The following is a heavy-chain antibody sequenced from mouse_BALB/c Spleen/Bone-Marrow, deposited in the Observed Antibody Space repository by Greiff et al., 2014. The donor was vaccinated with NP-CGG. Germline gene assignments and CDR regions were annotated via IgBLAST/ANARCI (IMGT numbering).Heavy chain of an antibody. V-gene: IGHV14-3*02. CDR1: GFNIKDTY. J-gene: IGHJ2*01. CDR3: ATDSSGYLDY. D-gene: IGHD3-2*01. CDR2: IDPANGNT. Sequence: EVQLQQSGAELVKPGASVKLSCTASGFNIKDTYMHWVKQRPEQGLEWIGRIDPANGNTKYDPKFQGMATITADTSSNTAYLQLSSLTSEDTAVYYCATDSSGYLDYWGQGTTLTVSS.